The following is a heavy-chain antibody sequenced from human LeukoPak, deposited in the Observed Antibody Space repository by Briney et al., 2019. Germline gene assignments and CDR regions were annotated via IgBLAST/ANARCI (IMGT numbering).Heavy chain of an antibody. CDR1: GFTFSSYG. V-gene: IGHV3-30*03. Sequence: QPGRSLRLSCAASGFTFSSYGMHWVRQAPGKGLEWVAVISYDGSNKYYADSVKGRFTISRDNSKNTLYLQMNSLRAEDTAVYYCARTNGSSWIPEYFQHWGQGTLVTVSS. J-gene: IGHJ1*01. D-gene: IGHD6-13*01. CDR2: ISYDGSNK. CDR3: ARTNGSSWIPEYFQH.